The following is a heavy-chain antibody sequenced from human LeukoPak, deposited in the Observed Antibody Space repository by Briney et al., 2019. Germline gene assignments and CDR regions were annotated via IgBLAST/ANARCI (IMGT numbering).Heavy chain of an antibody. CDR2: INPNSGAT. CDR3: ARGTGEGYSYGRYFFDY. D-gene: IGHD5-18*01. J-gene: IGHJ4*02. CDR1: GYTFTGYY. V-gene: IGHV1-2*02. Sequence: GASVKVSCKASGYTFTGYYIHWVRQAPGQGLEWMGWINPNSGATNYAQKFQGRVTMTRDTSISTVYMILSSLTSDDTAVFYCARGTGEGYSYGRYFFDYWGQGTLVTVSS.